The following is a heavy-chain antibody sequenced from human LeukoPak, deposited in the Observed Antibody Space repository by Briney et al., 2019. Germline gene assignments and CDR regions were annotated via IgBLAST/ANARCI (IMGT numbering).Heavy chain of an antibody. CDR3: ARDLASSGWTYYFDY. D-gene: IGHD6-19*01. Sequence: RASVKVSCKASGGTFSSYAISWVRQAPGQGLEWMGGIIPIFGTANYAQKFQGRVTITADESTSTAYMELSSLRSEDTAVYYCARDLASSGWTYYFDYWGQGTLVTVSS. CDR2: IIPIFGTA. J-gene: IGHJ4*02. V-gene: IGHV1-69*13. CDR1: GGTFSSYA.